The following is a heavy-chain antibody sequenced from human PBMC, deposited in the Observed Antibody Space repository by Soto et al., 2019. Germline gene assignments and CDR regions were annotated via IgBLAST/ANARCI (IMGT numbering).Heavy chain of an antibody. CDR1: GDSISGYY. V-gene: IGHV4-59*01. D-gene: IGHD2-15*01. CDR2: VYYNGNT. CDR3: ARLQYTVVTALDI. Sequence: SETLSLTCTVSGDSISGYYWTWIRQAPGNTLQWIGYVYYNGNTNYNPSLTGRVNISRDMSKNQFSLQLSSVTAADTAVYFCARLQYTVVTALDIWGQGTMVTVSS. J-gene: IGHJ3*02.